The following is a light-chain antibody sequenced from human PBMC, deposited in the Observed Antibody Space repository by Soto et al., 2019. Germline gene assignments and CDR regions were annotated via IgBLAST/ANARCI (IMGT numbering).Light chain of an antibody. J-gene: IGKJ5*01. V-gene: IGKV1-9*01. CDR2: AAS. Sequence: DIQLTQAPSCLSPSIGEIFTITCRASQVISTSLAWYQVKPGKAPKILIYAASTLESGVPSRFSATVSGTEFSLTITSLQPEDFATYYCQQLFDSPITFGQGTRLEIK. CDR1: QVISTS. CDR3: QQLFDSPIT.